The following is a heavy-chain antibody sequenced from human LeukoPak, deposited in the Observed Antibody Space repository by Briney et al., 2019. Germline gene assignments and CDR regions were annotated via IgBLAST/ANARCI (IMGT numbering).Heavy chain of an antibody. CDR3: ARDDDFWSGYSP. CDR2: IYHSGST. Sequence: SGTLSLTCAVSGGSISSSNWWSWVRQPPGKGLEWIGEIYHSGSTYYNPSLKSRVTISVDRSKNQFSLKLSSVTAADTAVYYCARDDDFWSGYSPWGQGTLVTVSS. CDR1: GGSISSSNW. V-gene: IGHV4-4*02. D-gene: IGHD3-3*01. J-gene: IGHJ5*02.